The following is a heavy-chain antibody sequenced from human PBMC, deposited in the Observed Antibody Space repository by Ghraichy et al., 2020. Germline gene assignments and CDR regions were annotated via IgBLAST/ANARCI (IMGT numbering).Heavy chain of an antibody. CDR1: GGSFSGYY. CDR2: INHSGST. J-gene: IGHJ4*02. CDR3: ARPSYPGWGLSFDY. D-gene: IGHD3-16*01. Sequence: ESLNISCAVYGGSFSGYYWSWIRQPPGKGLEWIGEINHSGSTNYNPSLKSRVTISVDTSKNQFSLKLSSVTAADTAVYYCARPSYPGWGLSFDYWGQGTLVTVSS. V-gene: IGHV4-34*01.